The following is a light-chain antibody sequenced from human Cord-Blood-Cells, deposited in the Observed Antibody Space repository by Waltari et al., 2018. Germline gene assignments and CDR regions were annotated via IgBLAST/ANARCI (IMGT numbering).Light chain of an antibody. CDR1: SSDVGGYNY. V-gene: IGLV2-14*01. CDR3: SSYTSSSTLV. J-gene: IGLJ2*01. Sequence: QSALTQPASVSGSPGQSITISCTGTSSDVGGYNYVSWYQQHPGKAPKLMIYEVSNRTSGVSKRVSGSKSGNTASLTISGLQAEDEADYYCSSYTSSSTLVFGGGTKLTVL. CDR2: EVS.